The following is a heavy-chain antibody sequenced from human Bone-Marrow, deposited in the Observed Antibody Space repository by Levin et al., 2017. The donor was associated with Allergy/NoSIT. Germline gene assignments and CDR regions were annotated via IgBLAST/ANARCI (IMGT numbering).Heavy chain of an antibody. V-gene: IGHV4-59*02. J-gene: IGHJ5*02. CDR1: GDSVKAHY. CDR3: ASGVFSSALDPHFDQ. CDR2: MYYSGSK. Sequence: PSETLSLTCTVSGDSVKAHYWTWIRQPPGKGLEFLCYMYYSGSKDYNPSLGRRITMYVDMSKNEFSLRLASVTAADTAVYYCASGVFSSALDPHFDQWGQGILVTVSS. D-gene: IGHD3-3*01.